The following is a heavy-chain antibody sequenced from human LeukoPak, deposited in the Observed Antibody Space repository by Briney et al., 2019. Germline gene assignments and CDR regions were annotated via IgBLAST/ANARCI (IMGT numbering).Heavy chain of an antibody. CDR2: INHSRST. Sequence: SETLSLTCAVYGGSFSGYYWSWIRQPPGKGLEWIGEINHSRSTNYNPSLKSRVTISVDTSKNQFSLKLSSVTAADTAVYYCARGPLYCSSTSCFGVFDYWGQGTLVTVSS. CDR3: ARGPLYCSSTSCFGVFDY. CDR1: GGSFSGYY. V-gene: IGHV4-34*01. J-gene: IGHJ4*02. D-gene: IGHD2-2*01.